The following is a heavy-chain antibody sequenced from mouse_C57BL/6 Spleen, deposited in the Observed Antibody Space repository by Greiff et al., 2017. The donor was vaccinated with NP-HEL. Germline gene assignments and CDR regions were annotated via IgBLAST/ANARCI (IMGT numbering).Heavy chain of an antibody. Sequence: QVQLQQPGAELVMPGASVKLSCKASGYTFTSYWMHWVKQRPGQGLEWIGEIDPSDSYTNYNQKFKGKSTLTVDKSSSTAYMQLSSLTSEDSAVYYCARSGIYYGSSPYAMDYWGQGTSVTVSS. CDR2: IDPSDSYT. D-gene: IGHD1-1*01. J-gene: IGHJ4*01. CDR1: GYTFTSYW. CDR3: ARSGIYYGSSPYAMDY. V-gene: IGHV1-69*01.